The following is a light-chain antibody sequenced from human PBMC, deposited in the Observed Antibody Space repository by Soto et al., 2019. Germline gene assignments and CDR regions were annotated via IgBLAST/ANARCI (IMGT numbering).Light chain of an antibody. V-gene: IGKV3-20*01. Sequence: EIGMTQSPGALAFCPGGRATLSYKAIQSVSSSFLARYQPKPGQAPRLLIYGASSRATGIPDRFSGSGSGTDFTLTISRLEPEAFAVYYCQQYGSSRTWTFGQGTKVDIK. CDR1: QSVSSSF. CDR3: QQYGSSRTWT. CDR2: GAS. J-gene: IGKJ1*01.